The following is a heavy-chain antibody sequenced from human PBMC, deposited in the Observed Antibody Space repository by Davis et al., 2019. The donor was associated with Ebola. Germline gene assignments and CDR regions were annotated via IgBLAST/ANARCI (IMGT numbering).Heavy chain of an antibody. D-gene: IGHD3-16*02. CDR3: TRGHTYYDYVWGSYHRRVFDV. Sequence: GESLKISCTASGFAFGDYAMTWFRQAPGKGLEWIGFIRSKPYGGTTQYAASVEGRFTISRDDSKRIAYLQVNSLKSEDTAVYYCTRGHTYYDYVWGSYHRRVFDVWGQGAMVTVSS. CDR1: GFAFGDYA. V-gene: IGHV3-49*03. CDR2: IRSKPYGGTT. J-gene: IGHJ3*01.